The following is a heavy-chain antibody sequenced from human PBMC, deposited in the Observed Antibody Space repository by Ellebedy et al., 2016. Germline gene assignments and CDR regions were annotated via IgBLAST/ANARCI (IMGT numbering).Heavy chain of an antibody. J-gene: IGHJ4*02. CDR2: IGPRDGST. Sequence: ASVKVSCKAFGYTFTSSSIHWVRQAPGQGLEWVAIIGPRDGSTTYAQKFDGRIAVTRDMSTATVYMDLSSLTSEDTAIYYCARERSLEQWGQGTPVTASS. D-gene: IGHD3-16*01. CDR3: ARERSLEQ. CDR1: GYTFTSSS. V-gene: IGHV1-46*01.